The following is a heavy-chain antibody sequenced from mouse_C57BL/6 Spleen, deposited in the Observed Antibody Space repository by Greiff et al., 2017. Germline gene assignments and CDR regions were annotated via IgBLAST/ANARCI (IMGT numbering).Heavy chain of an antibody. V-gene: IGHV1-80*01. CDR1: GYAFSSYW. CDR2: IYPGDGDT. CDR3: ARWDQLYYLDY. Sequence: QVQLQQSGAELVKPGASVKISCKASGYAFSSYWMNWVKQRPGQGLEWIGQIYPGDGDTNYNGKFKGKATLTADKSSSTAYMQLSSLTSEDAAVYFCARWDQLYYLDYWGQGTTLTVSS. D-gene: IGHD4-1*01. J-gene: IGHJ2*01.